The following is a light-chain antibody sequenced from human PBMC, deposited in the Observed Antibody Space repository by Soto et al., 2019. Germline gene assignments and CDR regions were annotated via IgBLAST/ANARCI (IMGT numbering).Light chain of an antibody. J-gene: IGKJ4*01. V-gene: IGKV3-20*01. CDR2: DAS. CDR3: QQYTRSPALT. CDR1: QTLINTY. Sequence: EIVLTQAPGTLSLSPGDRATLSCRASQTLINTYLAWYQQRPGLAPRLLIYDASTRAPGIPDRFSGSGPGTDFTLTISRLEPEDFAVYYCQQYTRSPALTFGGGTRVDIK.